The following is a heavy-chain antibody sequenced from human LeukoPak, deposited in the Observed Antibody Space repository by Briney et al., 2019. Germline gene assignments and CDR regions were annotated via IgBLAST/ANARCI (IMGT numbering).Heavy chain of an antibody. CDR3: ARGSGYVYY. CDR1: GGSISSYY. V-gene: IGHV4-59*01. D-gene: IGHD5-12*01. J-gene: IGHJ4*02. CDR2: IYYSGST. Sequence: SETLSLTCTVSGGSISSYYWSWIRQPPGKGLEWIGYIYYSGSTNYNPSLKSRVTISVDTSKNQFSLKLSSVTAADTAVYYCARGSGYVYYWGQGTLVTVSS.